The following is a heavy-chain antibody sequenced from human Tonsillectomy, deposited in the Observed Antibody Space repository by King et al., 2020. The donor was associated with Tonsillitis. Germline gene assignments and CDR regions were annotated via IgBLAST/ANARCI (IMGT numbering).Heavy chain of an antibody. Sequence: QLQESGPGLVKPSETLSLTCTVSGGSISSYYWSWIRQPPGKGLEWIGYIYYSGTTKYNPSLKSRVTMSVDTSKNHFSLRLSPVTAADTAVYYCARPYSRSFWYFDLWGRGTLVTVSS. CDR3: ARPYSRSFWYFDL. D-gene: IGHD6-6*01. CDR2: IYYSGTT. CDR1: GGSISSYY. V-gene: IGHV4-59*08. J-gene: IGHJ2*01.